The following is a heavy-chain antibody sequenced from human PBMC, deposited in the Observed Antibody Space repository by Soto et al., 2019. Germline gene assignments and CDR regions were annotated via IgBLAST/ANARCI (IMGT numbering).Heavy chain of an antibody. Sequence: EAQLVESGGGFVQSGRSLRLSCAGSGFIFDDFAIHWVRQAPGKGLEWVSGISWNSDSIGYADSVKGRFTISRDNAKNSLSLQMNSLRPEDTALYYCTKVGGLYDFWSGPLHFDLWGQGTLVTVSP. V-gene: IGHV3-9*01. J-gene: IGHJ4*02. CDR3: TKVGGLYDFWSGPLHFDL. CDR2: ISWNSDSI. D-gene: IGHD3-3*01. CDR1: GFIFDDFA.